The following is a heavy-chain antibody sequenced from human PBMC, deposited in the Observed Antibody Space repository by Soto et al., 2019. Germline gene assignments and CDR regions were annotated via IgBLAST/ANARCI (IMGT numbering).Heavy chain of an antibody. J-gene: IGHJ4*02. CDR3: ARVARYYYDSSGYYFSPFDS. V-gene: IGHV1-69*13. D-gene: IGHD3-22*01. CDR1: GGTFSSYA. Sequence: ASVKVSCKASGGTFSSYAISWVRQAPGQGLEWMGGIIPIFGTANYAQKFQGRVTITADESTSTAYMELSSLRSEDTAVYYCARVARYYYDSSGYYFSPFDSWGQGTLVTVSS. CDR2: IIPIFGTA.